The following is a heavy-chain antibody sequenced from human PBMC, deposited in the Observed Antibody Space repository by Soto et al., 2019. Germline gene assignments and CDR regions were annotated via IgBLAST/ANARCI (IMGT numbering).Heavy chain of an antibody. D-gene: IGHD3-22*01. CDR2: IIPIFGTA. Sequence: QVQLVQSGAEVKKPGSSVKVSCKVSGGTFSSYAISWVRQAPGQGLEWMGGIIPIFGTANYAQKFRGRVTITADKSTSTAYMELSSLRSEDTAVYYCASTFGYYDSSAYGMDVWGQGTTVTVSS. CDR3: ASTFGYYDSSAYGMDV. J-gene: IGHJ6*02. V-gene: IGHV1-69*06. CDR1: GGTFSSYA.